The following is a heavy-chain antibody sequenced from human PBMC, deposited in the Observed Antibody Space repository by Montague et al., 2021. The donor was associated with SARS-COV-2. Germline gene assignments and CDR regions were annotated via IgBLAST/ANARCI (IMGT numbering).Heavy chain of an antibody. J-gene: IGHJ4*02. V-gene: IGHV2-70*01. CDR2: IDWDDDK. CDR3: ARSYGTTVVTRAFDY. Sequence: VKPTQTLTLTCTFSGFSLSTSGMCVSWIRQPPGKALEWLTLIDWDDDKYYSTPLKTRLTISKDTSKNQVVLIMTNMDPVDTATYYCARSYGTTVVTRAFDYWGQGTLVTVSS. CDR1: GFSLSTSGMC. D-gene: IGHD4-23*01.